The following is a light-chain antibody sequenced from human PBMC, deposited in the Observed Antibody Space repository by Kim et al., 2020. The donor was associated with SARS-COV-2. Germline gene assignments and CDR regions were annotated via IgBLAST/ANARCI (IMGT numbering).Light chain of an antibody. CDR2: GKN. CDR3: SSRDFGAYLVI. V-gene: IGLV3-19*01. CDR1: NLGTYF. Sequence: ALGQTVRITCQGDNLGTYFASWYQQKPGQAPILVMFGKNNRPSGIPDRFSGSSSGNTASLTITGAQAEDEADYYCSSRDFGAYLVIFGGGTKVTVL. J-gene: IGLJ2*01.